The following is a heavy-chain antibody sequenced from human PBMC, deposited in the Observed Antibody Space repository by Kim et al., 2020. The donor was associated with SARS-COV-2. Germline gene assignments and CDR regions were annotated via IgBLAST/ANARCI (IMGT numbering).Heavy chain of an antibody. D-gene: IGHD2-21*02. V-gene: IGHV1-69*01. CDR3: ARDGTVVTPPQYYFDY. Sequence: KFQGRVTITADESTSTAYMELSSLRSEDTAVYYCARDGTVVTPPQYYFDYWGQGTLVTVSS. J-gene: IGHJ4*02.